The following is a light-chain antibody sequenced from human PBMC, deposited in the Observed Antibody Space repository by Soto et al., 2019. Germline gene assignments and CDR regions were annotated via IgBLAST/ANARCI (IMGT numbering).Light chain of an antibody. CDR3: AAWDDSLSGPV. Sequence: QLVLTQSPSASGTPGQRVHVSCSGSSSNIGTNYVYWYQQLPGMAPTVLIYSTDKRPSGVPDRFSGSKSGTSASLAISGLRSEDEADYYCAAWDDSLSGPVFGGGTKLTVL. CDR1: SSNIGTNY. V-gene: IGLV1-47*01. CDR2: STD. J-gene: IGLJ2*01.